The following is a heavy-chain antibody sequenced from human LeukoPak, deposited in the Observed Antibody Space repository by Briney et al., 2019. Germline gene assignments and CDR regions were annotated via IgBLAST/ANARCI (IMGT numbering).Heavy chain of an antibody. CDR1: GGSFSGYY. CDR2: INHSGST. CDR3: ARGGGYSGYKHGG. D-gene: IGHD5-12*01. V-gene: IGHV4-34*01. J-gene: IGHJ4*02. Sequence: SETLSLTCAVYGGSFSGYYWSWIRQPPGKGLEWIGEINHSGSTNYNPSLKNRVTISVDTSKNQFSLKLSSVTAADTAVYYCARGGGYSGYKHGGWGQGTLVAVSS.